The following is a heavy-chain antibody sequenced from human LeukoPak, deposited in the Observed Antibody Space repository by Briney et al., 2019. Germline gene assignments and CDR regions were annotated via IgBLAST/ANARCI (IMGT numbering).Heavy chain of an antibody. CDR2: IYTSGST. Sequence: PSETLSLTCTVSGGSISSGSYYWSSIRQPAGTGLEWIGRIYTSGSTNYNPSLKSRVTISVDTSKNQFSLKLSSVTAADTAVYYCARASNWNYFRALDYWGQGTLVTVSS. CDR1: GGSISSGSYY. D-gene: IGHD1-7*01. J-gene: IGHJ4*02. V-gene: IGHV4-61*02. CDR3: ARASNWNYFRALDY.